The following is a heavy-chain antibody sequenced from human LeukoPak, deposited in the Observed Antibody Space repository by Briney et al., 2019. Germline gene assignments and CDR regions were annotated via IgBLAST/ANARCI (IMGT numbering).Heavy chain of an antibody. CDR2: INHSGST. CDR3: ARDRSNYYDSSGYYMGGLDP. J-gene: IGHJ5*02. D-gene: IGHD3-22*01. Sequence: SETLSLTCAVYGGSFSGYYWSWIRQPPGKGLEWIGEINHSGSTNYNPSLKSRVTISVDTSKNQFSLKLSSVTAADTAVYYCARDRSNYYDSSGYYMGGLDPWGQGTLVTVSS. CDR1: GGSFSGYY. V-gene: IGHV4-34*01.